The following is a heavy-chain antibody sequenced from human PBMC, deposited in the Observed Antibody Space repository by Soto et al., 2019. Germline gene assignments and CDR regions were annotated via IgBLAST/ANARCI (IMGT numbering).Heavy chain of an antibody. Sequence: GESLKISCKGPGHLFNNHWIGWVRQTPGKGLEWMGLIFTRDSETKTRQSFQGHVTFSVDNSINSVYLQWTSLKTTDTGIYFCAWGYFFSGHGYDLWGEGTLVTVSS. CDR3: AWGYFFSGHGYDL. D-gene: IGHD2-21*02. CDR2: IFTRDSET. V-gene: IGHV5-51*01. CDR1: GHLFNNHW. J-gene: IGHJ5*02.